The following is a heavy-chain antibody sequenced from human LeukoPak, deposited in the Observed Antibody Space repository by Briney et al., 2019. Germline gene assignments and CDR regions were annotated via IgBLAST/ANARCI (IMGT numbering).Heavy chain of an antibody. CDR2: ISYDGSNK. V-gene: IGHV3-30-3*01. CDR3: ARTLYDFWSRGAWAFDI. D-gene: IGHD3-3*01. J-gene: IGHJ3*02. CDR1: GFTFSSYA. Sequence: GGSLRLSCAASGFTFSSYAMHWVRQAPGKGLEWVAVISYDGSNKYYADSVKGRFTISRDNSKNTLYLQMNSLRAEDTAVYYCARTLYDFWSRGAWAFDIWGQGTMVTVSS.